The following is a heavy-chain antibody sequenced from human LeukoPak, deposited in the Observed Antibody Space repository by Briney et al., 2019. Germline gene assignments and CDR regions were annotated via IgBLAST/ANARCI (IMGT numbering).Heavy chain of an antibody. Sequence: PGGSLRLSCAASGFTFSSYGMHWVRQAPGKGLEWVALIQYDGSNKYFADSVKGRFTISRDNSKNTLYLQMNSLRAEDTAVYYCAKDNPRYCSGGSCYSDYWGQGTLVTVSS. J-gene: IGHJ4*02. V-gene: IGHV3-30*02. CDR1: GFTFSSYG. D-gene: IGHD2-15*01. CDR3: AKDNPRYCSGGSCYSDY. CDR2: IQYDGSNK.